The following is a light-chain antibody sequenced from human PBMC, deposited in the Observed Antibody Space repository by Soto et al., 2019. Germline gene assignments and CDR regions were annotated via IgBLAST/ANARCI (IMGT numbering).Light chain of an antibody. Sequence: QSVLTRPPSVSAAPGHKVTISCSGTASNIGNDYVSWYQQLPGEAPQLLIYDNNRRPSGIPDRFSGSRSDTSATLGITGLQTGDEADYYCGAWDSSLNVHVFGTGTKVTVL. CDR3: GAWDSSLNVHV. CDR2: DNN. CDR1: ASNIGNDY. V-gene: IGLV1-51*01. J-gene: IGLJ1*01.